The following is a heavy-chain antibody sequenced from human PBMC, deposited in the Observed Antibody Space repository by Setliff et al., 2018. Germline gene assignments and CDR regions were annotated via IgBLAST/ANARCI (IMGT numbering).Heavy chain of an antibody. Sequence: KPGGSLRLSCEASGFTFSGYSMNWVRQAPGKGLEWVSSISSSSSYIFYADSVKGRFTISRDNAKNSLYLQMNSMRAEDTAVYYCAAAPAGSDVFDMWGQGTMVTVSS. CDR1: GFTFSGYS. CDR3: AAAPAGSDVFDM. J-gene: IGHJ3*02. CDR2: ISSSSSYI. V-gene: IGHV3-21*01. D-gene: IGHD6-13*01.